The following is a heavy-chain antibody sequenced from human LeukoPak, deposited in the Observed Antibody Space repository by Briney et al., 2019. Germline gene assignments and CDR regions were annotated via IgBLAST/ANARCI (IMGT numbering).Heavy chain of an antibody. CDR2: IRQDESEK. CDR3: ARDAFYYDSSGYYDAFDV. J-gene: IGHJ3*01. V-gene: IGHV3-7*01. CDR1: GFTFSSYW. D-gene: IGHD3-22*01. Sequence: GGSLRLSCAASGFTFSSYWMTWVRQAPGKGLEWVANIRQDESEKYYVDSVKGRFTISRDNAKNSLYLQMNSLRAEDTAVYYCARDAFYYDSSGYYDAFDVWGQGTIITVSS.